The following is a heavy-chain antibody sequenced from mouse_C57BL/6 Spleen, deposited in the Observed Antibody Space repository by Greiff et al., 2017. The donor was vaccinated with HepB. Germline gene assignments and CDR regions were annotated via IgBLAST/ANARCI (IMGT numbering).Heavy chain of an antibody. CDR3: ARKGRQLSAMDY. J-gene: IGHJ4*01. V-gene: IGHV1-63*01. CDR1: GYTFTNYW. D-gene: IGHD3-2*02. CDR2: IYPGGGYT. Sequence: QVQLKESGAELVRPGTSVKMSCKASGYTFTNYWIGWAKQRPGHGLEWIGDIYPGGGYTNYNEKFKGKATLTADKSSSTAYMQFSSLTSEDSAIYYCARKGRQLSAMDYWGQGTSVTVSS.